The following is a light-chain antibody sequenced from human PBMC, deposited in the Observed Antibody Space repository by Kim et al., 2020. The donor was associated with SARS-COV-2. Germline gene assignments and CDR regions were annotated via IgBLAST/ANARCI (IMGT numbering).Light chain of an antibody. CDR2: QDN. CDR3: QAWDSSTHNYV. V-gene: IGLV3-1*01. J-gene: IGLJ1*01. Sequence: SYELTQSPSVSVSPGQTASITCSGYKLGDKYVSWYQQKPGQSPVVVIYQDNQWPSGIPERFSGSNSGNTATLTISGTQAMDEADYYCQAWDSSTHNYVFG. CDR1: KLGDKY.